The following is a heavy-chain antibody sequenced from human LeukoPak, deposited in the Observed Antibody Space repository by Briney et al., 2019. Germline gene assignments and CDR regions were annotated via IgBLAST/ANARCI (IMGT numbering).Heavy chain of an antibody. Sequence: SETLSLTCTVSGGSISSYYWSWIRQPPGKGLEWIGYIYYSGSTNYNPSLKSRVTISVDTSKNQFSLKLSSVTAADTAVYYCARHLPYSSSGPGAFDIWGQGTMVTVSS. CDR2: IYYSGST. V-gene: IGHV4-59*08. CDR3: ARHLPYSSSGPGAFDI. J-gene: IGHJ3*02. CDR1: GGSISSYY. D-gene: IGHD6-13*01.